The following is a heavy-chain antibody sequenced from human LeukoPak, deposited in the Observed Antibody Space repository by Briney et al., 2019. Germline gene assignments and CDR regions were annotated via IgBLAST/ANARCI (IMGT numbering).Heavy chain of an antibody. CDR3: ARTGELVGYFDF. Sequence: SETLSLTCSVSGGSISGYYWSWIRQPPGKGLEWIGYIYYSGSTNYNPSLKSRVTISVDTSKIQFALKLSSVTAADTAVYYCARTGELVGYFDFWGRGTLVTVSS. V-gene: IGHV4-59*12. CDR1: GGSISGYY. CDR2: IYYSGST. D-gene: IGHD1-26*01. J-gene: IGHJ2*01.